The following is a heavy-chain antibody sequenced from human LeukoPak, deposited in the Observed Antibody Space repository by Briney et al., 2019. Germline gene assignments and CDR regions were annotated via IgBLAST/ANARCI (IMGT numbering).Heavy chain of an antibody. CDR1: GYTFTIYG. V-gene: IGHV1-18*01. CDR3: AGYSYGYHRLRWAEYGIDV. D-gene: IGHD5-18*01. CDR2: ISAYNGHT. Sequence: ASVTVSFKASGYTFTIYGISWVRQAPGQGRGWVGWISAYNGHTTYAHNLQGRVTMTTDTSTSTAYMDLRSLRSDDTAVYYCAGYSYGYHRLRWAEYGIDVWGQGTTVTVSS. J-gene: IGHJ6*02.